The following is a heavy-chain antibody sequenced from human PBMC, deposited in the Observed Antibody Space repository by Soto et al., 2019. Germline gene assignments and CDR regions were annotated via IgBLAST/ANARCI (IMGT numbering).Heavy chain of an antibody. CDR2: IYYSGST. J-gene: IGHJ6*02. CDR1: GGSISSGGYY. CDR3: ARGRGTAMDYYGMDV. D-gene: IGHD5-18*01. V-gene: IGHV4-31*03. Sequence: NPSETLSLTCTVSGGSISSGGYYWSWIRQHPGKGLEWIGYIYYSGSTYYNPSLKSRVTISVDTSKNQFSLKLSSVTAADTAVYYCARGRGTAMDYYGMDVWGQGTTVTVSS.